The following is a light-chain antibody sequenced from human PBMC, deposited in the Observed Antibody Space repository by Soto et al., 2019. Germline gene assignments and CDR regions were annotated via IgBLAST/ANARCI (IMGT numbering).Light chain of an antibody. CDR2: DAS. J-gene: IGKJ1*01. CDR1: QSVSSN. Sequence: EIVMKQSPATLSVSPGERATLSCRASQSVSSNLAWYQQKPGQAPRLLIYDASNRASGIPARFRGSGSGTDFTLTISSLEPEDFAVYYCQQRFNWPPWTFGQGTKVDIK. CDR3: QQRFNWPPWT. V-gene: IGKV3-11*01.